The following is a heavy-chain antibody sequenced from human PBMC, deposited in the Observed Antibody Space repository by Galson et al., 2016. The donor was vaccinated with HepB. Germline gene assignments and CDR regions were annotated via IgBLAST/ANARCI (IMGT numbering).Heavy chain of an antibody. V-gene: IGHV3-23*01. Sequence: SCAASGFTFSRYSMTWVRQAPGKGLAWVSSITGSGDSTYYADSVKGRFTLSRDNSKNTVYLLMNSLRVEDTAVYYCARGGYAWGGYPNDYWGQGTLVIVSS. J-gene: IGHJ4*02. D-gene: IGHD3-16*02. CDR1: GFTFSRYS. CDR2: ITGSGDST. CDR3: ARGGYAWGGYPNDY.